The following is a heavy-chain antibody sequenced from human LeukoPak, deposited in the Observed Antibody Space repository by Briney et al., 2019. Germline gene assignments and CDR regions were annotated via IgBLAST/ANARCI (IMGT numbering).Heavy chain of an antibody. V-gene: IGHV3-21*01. Sequence: GGSVRLSCAASGFTFSSYSMNWVRQAPGKGLEWVSSISSSSSYIYYADSVKGRFTISRDNAKNSLYLQMNSLRAEDTAVYYCARDRGTMVRGVITPDYWGQGTLVTVSS. CDR1: GFTFSSYS. CDR2: ISSSSSYI. J-gene: IGHJ4*02. D-gene: IGHD3-10*01. CDR3: ARDRGTMVRGVITPDY.